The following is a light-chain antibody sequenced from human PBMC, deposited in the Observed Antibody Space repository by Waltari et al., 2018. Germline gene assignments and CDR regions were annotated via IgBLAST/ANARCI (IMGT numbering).Light chain of an antibody. CDR3: QAWASTKWV. CDR2: QDT. Sequence: SYELTQRPSVSVSPGQTASITCSGDKLGDKYVCWYQQKPGQSPVLVIYQDTKRPSGIPERFSGSNSGNTATLTISGTQAMDEADYYCQAWASTKWVFGGGTKLTVL. V-gene: IGLV3-1*01. CDR1: KLGDKY. J-gene: IGLJ3*02.